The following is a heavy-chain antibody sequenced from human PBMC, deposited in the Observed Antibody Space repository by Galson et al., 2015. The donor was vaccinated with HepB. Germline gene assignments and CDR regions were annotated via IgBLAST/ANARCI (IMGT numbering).Heavy chain of an antibody. Sequence: SLRLSCAASGFTFSSYEMNWVRQAPGKGLEWVSYISSSGSTIYYADSVKGRFTISRDNAKNSLYLQMNSLRAEDTAVYYCARGSDEQWLVLPTRGWFDPWGQGTLVTVSS. CDR3: ARGSDEQWLVLPTRGWFDP. V-gene: IGHV3-48*03. CDR1: GFTFSSYE. CDR2: ISSSGSTI. D-gene: IGHD6-19*01. J-gene: IGHJ5*02.